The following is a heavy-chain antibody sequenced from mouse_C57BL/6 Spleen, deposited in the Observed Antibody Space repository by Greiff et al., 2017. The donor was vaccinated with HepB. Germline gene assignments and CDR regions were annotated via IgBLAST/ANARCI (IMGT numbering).Heavy chain of an antibody. D-gene: IGHD2-1*01. CDR3: ARPIYYGNYVAMDY. Sequence: VQLQESGAELVRPGTSVKLSCKASGYTFTSYWMHWVKQRPGQGLEWIGVIDPSDSYTNYNQKFKGKATLTVDTSSSTAYMQLSSLTSEDSAVYYCARPIYYGNYVAMDYWGQGTSVTVSS. CDR1: GYTFTSYW. V-gene: IGHV1-59*01. CDR2: IDPSDSYT. J-gene: IGHJ4*01.